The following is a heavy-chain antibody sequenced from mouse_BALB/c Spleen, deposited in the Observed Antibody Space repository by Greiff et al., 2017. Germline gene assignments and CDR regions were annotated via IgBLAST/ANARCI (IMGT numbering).Heavy chain of an antibody. V-gene: IGHV10-1*02. Sequence: EVKLVESGGGLVQPKGSLKLSCAASGFTFNTYAMNWVRQAPGKGLEWVARIRSKSNNYATYYADSVKDRFTISRDDSQSMLYLQMNNLKTEDTAMYYCVRNPYWYFDVWGAGTTVTVSS. CDR2: IRSKSNNYAT. CDR1: GFTFNTYA. J-gene: IGHJ1*01. CDR3: VRNPYWYFDV.